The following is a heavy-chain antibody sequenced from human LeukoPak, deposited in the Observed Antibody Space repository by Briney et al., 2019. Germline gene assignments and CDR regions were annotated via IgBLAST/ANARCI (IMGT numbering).Heavy chain of an antibody. J-gene: IGHJ4*02. D-gene: IGHD1-26*01. CDR2: IYYSGST. CDR3: ARLDRWELLPDY. CDR1: GGSISSSSYY. Sequence: PSETLSLTCTVSGGSISSSSYYWGWLRQPPGKGLEWIGSIYYSGSTYYNPSLKSRVTISVDTSKNQFSLKLSSVTAADTAVYYCARLDRWELLPDYWGQGTLVTVSS. V-gene: IGHV4-39*01.